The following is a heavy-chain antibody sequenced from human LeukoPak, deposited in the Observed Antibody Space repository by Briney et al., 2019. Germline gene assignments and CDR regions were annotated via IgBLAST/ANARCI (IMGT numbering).Heavy chain of an antibody. D-gene: IGHD2-2*01. V-gene: IGHV1-2*02. Sequence: ASVKVSCKASGYTFTGYYMHWVRQAPGQGLEWMGWINPNSGGTNYAQKFQGRVTMTRDTSISTAYMELSRLRSDDTAVYYCARDRGVRQLLRYWFDPWGQGTLVTVSS. CDR1: GYTFTGYY. J-gene: IGHJ5*02. CDR3: ARDRGVRQLLRYWFDP. CDR2: INPNSGGT.